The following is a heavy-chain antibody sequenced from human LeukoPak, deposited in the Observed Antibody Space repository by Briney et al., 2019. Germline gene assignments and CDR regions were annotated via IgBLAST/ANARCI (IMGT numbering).Heavy chain of an antibody. Sequence: SETLSLTCTVSGGSISSSSYYWGWIRQPPGKGLEWIGEINHSGSTNYNPSLKSRVTISVDTSKNQFSLKLSSVTAADTAVYYCARDRRTTIFGVVIRVNAFDIWGQGTMVTVSS. V-gene: IGHV4-39*07. J-gene: IGHJ3*02. CDR3: ARDRRTTIFGVVIRVNAFDI. CDR2: INHSGST. CDR1: GGSISSSSYY. D-gene: IGHD3-3*01.